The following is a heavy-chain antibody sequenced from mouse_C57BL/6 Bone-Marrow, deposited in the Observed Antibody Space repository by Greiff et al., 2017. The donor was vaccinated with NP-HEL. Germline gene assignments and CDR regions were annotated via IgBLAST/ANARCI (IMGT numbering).Heavy chain of an antibody. CDR2: IYPGNSDT. CDR1: GYTFTSYW. CDR3: TGDYYGSSCWYFEV. Sequence: VQLQQSGTVLARPGASVKMSCKTSGYTFTSYWMHWVKQRPGQGLEWIGAIYPGNSDTSYNQKFKGKAKLTAVTSASTAYMELSSLTNEDSAVYYCTGDYYGSSCWYFEVWGTVTTVTVSS. J-gene: IGHJ1*03. D-gene: IGHD1-1*01. V-gene: IGHV1-5*01.